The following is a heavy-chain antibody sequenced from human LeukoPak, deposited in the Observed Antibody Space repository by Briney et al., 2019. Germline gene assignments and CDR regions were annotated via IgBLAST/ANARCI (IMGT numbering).Heavy chain of an antibody. CDR1: GFTFSSYT. CDR3: ERDGGAYDSSGYYVYFDY. CDR2: ISTRGSYI. V-gene: IGHV3-21*01. D-gene: IGHD3-22*01. Sequence: GGSLRLSCAASGFTFSSYTINWVRQAPGKGLEWVSSISTRGSYIYYADSVKGRSAISRDNANSSLYLQMNSLRAEDTAVYYCERDGGAYDSSGYYVYFDYWGQGTLVTVSS. J-gene: IGHJ4*02.